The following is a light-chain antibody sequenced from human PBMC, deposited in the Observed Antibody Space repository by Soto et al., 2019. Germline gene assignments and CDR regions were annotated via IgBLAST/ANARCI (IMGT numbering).Light chain of an antibody. V-gene: IGLV1-51*01. CDR3: GTWDSSLSALYV. CDR2: DNN. J-gene: IGLJ1*01. Sequence: QSVLTQPTSVSAAPGQKVTISCSGSSSNIGNNYVSWYQQLPGTAPKLLIYDNNNRPSGIPDRFSGSKSGTSATLGITGLQTGDEADYYCGTWDSSLSALYVFGTGTKLTVL. CDR1: SSNIGNNY.